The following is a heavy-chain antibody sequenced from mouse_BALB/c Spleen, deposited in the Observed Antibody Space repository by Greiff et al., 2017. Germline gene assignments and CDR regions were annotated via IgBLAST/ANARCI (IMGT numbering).Heavy chain of an antibody. CDR1: GISITTGNYR. CDR2: IYYSGTI. Sequence: EVQLVESGPGLVKPSQTVSLTCTVTGISITTGNYRWSWIRQFPGNKLEWIGYIYYSGTITYNPSLTSRTTITRDTSKNQFFLEMNSLTAEDTATYYCARERDGRYYYAMDYWGQGTSVTVSS. J-gene: IGHJ4*01. CDR3: ARERDGRYYYAMDY. D-gene: IGHD2-3*01. V-gene: IGHV3-5*02.